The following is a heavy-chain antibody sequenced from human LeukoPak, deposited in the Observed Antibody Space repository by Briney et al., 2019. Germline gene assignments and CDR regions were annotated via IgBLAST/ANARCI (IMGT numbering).Heavy chain of an antibody. Sequence: GGSLRLSCAASGFTFSSYSMNWVRQAPGKGLEWVSVISGNGGSTSYADSVRGRFTISRDNSKNTLYLQMNSPRAEDTAVYYCAKEPMIIRTFDYWGQGTLVTVSS. D-gene: IGHD3-16*01. V-gene: IGHV3-23*01. CDR1: GFTFSSYS. CDR2: ISGNGGST. CDR3: AKEPMIIRTFDY. J-gene: IGHJ4*02.